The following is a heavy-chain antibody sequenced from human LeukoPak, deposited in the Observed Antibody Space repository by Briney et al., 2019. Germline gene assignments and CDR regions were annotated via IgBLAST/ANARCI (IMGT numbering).Heavy chain of an antibody. CDR1: GFTFNDYY. CDR2: INIGGTNT. CDR3: ATDGAGFDT. V-gene: IGHV3-11*01. Sequence: GGSLRLSCAASGFTFNDYYMSWIRQAPGKGLEWLSYINIGGTNTHYADSVKGRFTISRDNAKKSLYLERNNLRAEDTAVYYCATDGAGFDTWGQGVLVTVSS. J-gene: IGHJ5*02.